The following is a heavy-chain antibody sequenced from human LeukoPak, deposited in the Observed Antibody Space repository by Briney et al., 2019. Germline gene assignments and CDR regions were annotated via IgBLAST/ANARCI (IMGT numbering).Heavy chain of an antibody. J-gene: IGHJ4*02. V-gene: IGHV3-15*01. CDR2: IKSKTDGGTT. CDR3: VGGSYHDF. CDR1: GFTFSDGW. Sequence: GGSLRLSCAASGFTFSDGWMNWFRQAPGKGLEWVGRIKSKTDGGTTDYAAPVKGRFTISRDDSKNTLYLQMNSLRTEDTAVYYCVGGSYHDFWGQGTLVTVSS. D-gene: IGHD1-26*01.